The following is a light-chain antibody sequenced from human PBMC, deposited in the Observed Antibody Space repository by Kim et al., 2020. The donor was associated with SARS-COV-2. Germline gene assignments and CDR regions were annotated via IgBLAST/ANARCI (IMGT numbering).Light chain of an antibody. V-gene: IGLV2-23*01. J-gene: IGLJ2*01. CDR1: SSDVGSYNL. CDR2: EGT. Sequence: QSALTQPASISGSPGQSITISYTGTSSDVGSYNLVSWYQHHPDKAPKLIIYEGTKRPSGVSSRFSGSKSGITASLTISGLQAEDEADYYCCSYAGSTTHVVFGGGTKLTVL. CDR3: CSYAGSTTHVV.